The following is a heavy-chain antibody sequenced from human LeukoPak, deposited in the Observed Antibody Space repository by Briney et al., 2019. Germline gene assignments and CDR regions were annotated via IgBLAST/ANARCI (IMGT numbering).Heavy chain of an antibody. CDR1: GFIFSSYG. CDR2: ISYDGSNK. V-gene: IGHV3-30*18. Sequence: GRSLRLSCAASGFIFSSYGMHWVRQAPGKGLEWVALISYDGSNKYYADSVTGRFTISRDISKNTLYLQMNSLRAEDTAVYYCAKASYYYDSSGYYDYWGQGTLVTVSS. J-gene: IGHJ4*02. D-gene: IGHD3-22*01. CDR3: AKASYYYDSSGYYDY.